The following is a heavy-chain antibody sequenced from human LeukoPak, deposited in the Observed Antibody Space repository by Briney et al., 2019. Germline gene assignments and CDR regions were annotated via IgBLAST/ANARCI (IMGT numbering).Heavy chain of an antibody. CDR2: MCGKGGSA. J-gene: IGHJ4*02. CDR3: AKDGDLDDIIVVPTAYPFDY. Sequence: PGGSLRLSCADAGFTFSRYGMRWGREAPGEGVEWGSDMCGKGGSAYYVDSVKGRYTIYRETGKKTLYMKMNRQRAADTAVYYCAKDGDLDDIIVVPTAYPFDYWGQGTLVTVSS. CDR1: GFTFSRYG. V-gene: IGHV3-23*01. D-gene: IGHD2-2*01.